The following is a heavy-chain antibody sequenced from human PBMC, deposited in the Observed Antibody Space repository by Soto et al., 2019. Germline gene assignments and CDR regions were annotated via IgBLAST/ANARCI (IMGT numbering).Heavy chain of an antibody. D-gene: IGHD3-9*01. Sequence: GGSLRLSCAASGFTFSSYAMSWVRQAPGKGLEWVSAISGSGGSTYYADSVKGRFTISRDNSKNTLYLQMNSLRAEDTAVYYCAKDLHDLTGYYRTMVTAPESDAFDIWGQGTMVTVSS. CDR1: GFTFSSYA. J-gene: IGHJ3*02. V-gene: IGHV3-23*01. CDR2: ISGSGGST. CDR3: AKDLHDLTGYYRTMVTAPESDAFDI.